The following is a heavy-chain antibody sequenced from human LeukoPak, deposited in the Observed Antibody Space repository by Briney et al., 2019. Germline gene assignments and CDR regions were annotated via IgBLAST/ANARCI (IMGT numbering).Heavy chain of an antibody. Sequence: PGGSLRLSCAASGLTVSSNYMSWVRQAPGKGLEWVSVMYPGGSTYYADSVKGRFTISRDNSKNTVFLRMSSLRAEDTAIYFCAACPHGPAYSHHWGQGTPVTISS. CDR1: GLTVSSNY. CDR2: MYPGGST. D-gene: IGHD2-2*01. V-gene: IGHV3-53*01. J-gene: IGHJ4*02. CDR3: AACPHGPAYSHH.